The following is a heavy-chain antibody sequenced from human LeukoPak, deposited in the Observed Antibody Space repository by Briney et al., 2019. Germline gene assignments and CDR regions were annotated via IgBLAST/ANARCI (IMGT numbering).Heavy chain of an antibody. V-gene: IGHV4-39*01. CDR3: ARLVIVRDAFDI. Sequence: ASETLSLTCTVSGGSISSSSYYWGWIRQPPGKGLEWIGSTYYSGSTYYNPSLKSRVTISVDTSKNQFSLKLSSVTAADTAVYYCARLVIVRDAFDIWGQGTMVTVSS. D-gene: IGHD3-22*01. J-gene: IGHJ3*02. CDR2: TYYSGST. CDR1: GGSISSSSYY.